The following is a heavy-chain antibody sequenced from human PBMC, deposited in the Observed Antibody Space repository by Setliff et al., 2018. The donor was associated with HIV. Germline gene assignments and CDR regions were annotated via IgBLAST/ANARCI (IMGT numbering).Heavy chain of an antibody. V-gene: IGHV5-51*01. CDR1: GYSFTKFW. Sequence: GESLKISCQASGYSFTKFWIGWVRQMPGKGLEWIGLIYPGDSDTRYSPSFQGQVTISADKSTNTLFLQLSGLKASDTAMYYCARRLYYYGSGSYYFDYWGQGTLVTVSS. D-gene: IGHD3-10*01. J-gene: IGHJ4*02. CDR2: IYPGDSDT. CDR3: ARRLYYYGSGSYYFDY.